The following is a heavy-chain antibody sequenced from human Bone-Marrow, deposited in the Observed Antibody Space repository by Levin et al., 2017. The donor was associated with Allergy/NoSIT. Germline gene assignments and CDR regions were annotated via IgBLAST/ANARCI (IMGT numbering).Heavy chain of an antibody. CDR3: ARVALPRYCTSTSCSDSGYYFDY. CDR2: IGTAADS. Sequence: GESLKISCAASGFTFSSYDMHWVRQATGRGLEWVSAIGTAADSYYSGSVKGRFTVSRDNAKNSFYLQMSSLRAGDTAVYYCARVALPRYCTSTSCSDSGYYFDYWGQGTLVTVSS. J-gene: IGHJ4*02. D-gene: IGHD2-2*01. CDR1: GFTFSSYD. V-gene: IGHV3-13*04.